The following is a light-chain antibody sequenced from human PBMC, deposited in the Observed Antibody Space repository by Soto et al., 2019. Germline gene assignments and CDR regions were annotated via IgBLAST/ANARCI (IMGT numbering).Light chain of an antibody. J-gene: IGKJ5*01. CDR2: GAS. CDR3: QQYNNWPPIP. Sequence: EIVMTQSPATLSVSPGERATLSCRASQSVSSNLAWYQQKPGQDPRLLIYGASTRATGIPARFSGSGSGTEFTLTISSQQAEDFAVYYCQQYNNWPPIPFVQGTRLEIK. V-gene: IGKV3-15*01. CDR1: QSVSSN.